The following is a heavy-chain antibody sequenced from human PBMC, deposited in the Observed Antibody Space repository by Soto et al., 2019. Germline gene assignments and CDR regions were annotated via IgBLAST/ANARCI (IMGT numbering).Heavy chain of an antibody. CDR2: IKPSSGGT. CDR3: AKCRSQWLSSFHS. Sequence: QEQLVQSGAEVKRPGDSVKVSCTASGYTVSDYYILWVRQAPGQGPERLAWIKPSSGGTNYEEKFRDSVTVSSDTDNSTTLLELSSLRYEATAVYYCAKCRSQWLSSFHSWGQGTLITVSS. J-gene: IGHJ4*02. V-gene: IGHV1-2*02. D-gene: IGHD6-19*01. CDR1: GYTVSDYY.